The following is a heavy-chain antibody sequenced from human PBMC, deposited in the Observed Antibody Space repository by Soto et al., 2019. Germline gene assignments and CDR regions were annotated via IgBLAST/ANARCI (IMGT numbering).Heavy chain of an antibody. CDR3: TSQVDTALVTLGAAP. CDR1: GFTFSGSA. D-gene: IGHD5-18*01. CDR2: IRSKANSYAT. Sequence: GGSLRLSCAAPGFTFSGSAMHWVRQASGKGLEWVGRIRSKANSYATAYAASVKGRFTISRDDSKNTAYLRMDSLKTEATAVHYRTSQVDTALVTLGAAPWGHGTLATVSS. J-gene: IGHJ5*02. V-gene: IGHV3-73*01.